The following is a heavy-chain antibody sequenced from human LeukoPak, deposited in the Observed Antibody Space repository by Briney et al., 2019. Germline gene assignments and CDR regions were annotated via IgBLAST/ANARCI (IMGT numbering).Heavy chain of an antibody. Sequence: SETLSLTCAVYGGPFSGYYWTWIRQPPGKGLEWIAEINHGGSTNYNPSLKSRVTISVDTSEKQFSLKLNSVTAADTALYYCARSPFLYGSGWAVDYWGQGTLVTVSS. CDR3: ARSPFLYGSGWAVDY. J-gene: IGHJ4*02. V-gene: IGHV4-34*01. CDR2: INHGGST. CDR1: GGPFSGYY. D-gene: IGHD6-19*01.